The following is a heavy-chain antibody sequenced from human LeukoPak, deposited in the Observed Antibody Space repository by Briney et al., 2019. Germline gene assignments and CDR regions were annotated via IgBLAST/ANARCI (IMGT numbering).Heavy chain of an antibody. CDR2: ISSSSSYI. CDR1: GFTFGSYS. Sequence: GGSLRLSCAASGFTFGSYSMNWVRQAPGKGLEWVSSISSSSSYIYYADSVKGRFTISRDNAKNSLYLQMNSLRAEDTAVYYCARDLGWDQHFDYWGQGTLVTVSS. J-gene: IGHJ4*02. V-gene: IGHV3-21*01. D-gene: IGHD4-23*01. CDR3: ARDLGWDQHFDY.